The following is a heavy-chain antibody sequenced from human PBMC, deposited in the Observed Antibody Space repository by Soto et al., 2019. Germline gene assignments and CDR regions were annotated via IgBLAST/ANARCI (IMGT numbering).Heavy chain of an antibody. J-gene: IGHJ4*02. CDR2: ISPMFGAA. Sequence: QVQLVQSGAEMKKPGSSVKVSCQSSGGTFNTYAMNWVRQAPGQGPEWMGDISPMFGAANYAPKFQGRVTITADESTGTSYMQLSSVTSEDTALYFCAREVQVHTPAFVYWGQGTVVTVSS. V-gene: IGHV1-69*19. D-gene: IGHD3-10*01. CDR1: GGTFNTYA. CDR3: AREVQVHTPAFVY.